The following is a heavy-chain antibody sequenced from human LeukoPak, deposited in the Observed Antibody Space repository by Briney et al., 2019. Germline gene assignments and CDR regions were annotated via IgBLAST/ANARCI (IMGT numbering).Heavy chain of an antibody. J-gene: IGHJ6*03. D-gene: IGHD2-21*01. CDR3: ARAHIVGFDYYYYLDV. CDR1: GFTFSSYA. CDR2: IGFTTSYI. V-gene: IGHV3-21*01. Sequence: GGSLRLSCPASGFTFSSYAIHWVRQTPGKGGLEWVASIGFTTSYIYYADSVKGRFTISRDNAKNSLFLQMNSLRADDTAVYYCARAHIVGFDYYYYLDVWGRGTTVTVSS.